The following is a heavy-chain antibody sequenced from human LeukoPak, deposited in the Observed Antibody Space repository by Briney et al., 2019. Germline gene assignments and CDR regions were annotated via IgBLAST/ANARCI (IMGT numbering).Heavy chain of an antibody. CDR3: ARGAKDYDFWSGYYPNYYYYYMDV. D-gene: IGHD3-3*01. V-gene: IGHV1-18*01. CDR2: ISAYNGNT. J-gene: IGHJ6*03. Sequence: ASVKVSCKASGYTFTSYGISWVRQAPGQGLEWMGWISAYNGNTNSEQKLQGRVTMTTDTSTSTAYMELRSLRSDDTAVYYCARGAKDYDFWSGYYPNYYYYYMDVWGKGTTVTVSS. CDR1: GYTFTSYG.